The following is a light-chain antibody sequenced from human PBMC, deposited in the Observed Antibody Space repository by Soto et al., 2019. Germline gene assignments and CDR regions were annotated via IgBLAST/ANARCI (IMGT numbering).Light chain of an antibody. CDR2: RVS. J-gene: IGKJ1*01. CDR3: MQDVDWPWT. CDR1: HGLVYKDVTTY. Sequence: VLTQSPLYLPVSLGQTASISCRSSHGLVYKDVTTYFHWIQQKPGQAPRRLIYRVSNRDSGVPDRFSGSGSGTDFTLTISRVEAEDVGVYYCMQDVDWPWTFGQGTKVDIK. V-gene: IGKV2-30*01.